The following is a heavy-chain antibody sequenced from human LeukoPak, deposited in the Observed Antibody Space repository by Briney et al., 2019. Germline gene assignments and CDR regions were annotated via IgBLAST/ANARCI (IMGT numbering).Heavy chain of an antibody. CDR2: IYYSGST. D-gene: IGHD3-16*02. J-gene: IGHJ4*02. CDR1: GGSISSSSYY. Sequence: SETLSLTCTVSGGSISSSSYYWGWIRQPPGKGLEWIGSIYYSGSTYYNPSLKSRVTISVDTSKNQFSLKLSSVTAADTAVYYCARHGQSGDYVWGSYRFPHDYWGQGTLVTVSS. CDR3: ARHGQSGDYVWGSYRFPHDY. V-gene: IGHV4-39*01.